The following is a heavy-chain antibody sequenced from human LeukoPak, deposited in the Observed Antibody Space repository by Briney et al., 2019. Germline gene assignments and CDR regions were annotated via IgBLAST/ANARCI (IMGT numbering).Heavy chain of an antibody. Sequence: AGGSLRLSCAASGFTFSSYWMSWVRQAPGKGLEWVANIKQDGSEKYYVDSVKGRFTISRDNSKNTLYLQMNSLRAEDTAVYYCARDHPYYYDSSGYDYWGQGTLVTVSS. D-gene: IGHD3-22*01. CDR1: GFTFSSYW. J-gene: IGHJ4*02. CDR2: IKQDGSEK. CDR3: ARDHPYYYDSSGYDY. V-gene: IGHV3-7*01.